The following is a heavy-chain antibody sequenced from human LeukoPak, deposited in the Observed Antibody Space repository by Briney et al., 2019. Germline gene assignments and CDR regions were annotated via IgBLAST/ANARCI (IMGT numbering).Heavy chain of an antibody. Sequence: SETLSLTCSVSGGSINSYYWSWIRQPPGKRLEWIAYFYNSGSTNYNPSLKSRVTISVDTSKNHFSLKLSSVTAADTAVYYCARLSWPGRGSRFDPWGQGTLVTVSS. V-gene: IGHV4-59*01. J-gene: IGHJ5*02. CDR2: FYNSGST. D-gene: IGHD2/OR15-2a*01. CDR3: ARLSWPGRGSRFDP. CDR1: GGSINSYY.